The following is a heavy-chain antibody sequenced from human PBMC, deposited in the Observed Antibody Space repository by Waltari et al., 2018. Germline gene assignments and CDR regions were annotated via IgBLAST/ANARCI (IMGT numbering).Heavy chain of an antibody. D-gene: IGHD6-19*01. CDR3: AKGSSSDYYDFDY. CDR1: GFTFSSYA. J-gene: IGHJ4*02. Sequence: EVQLLDSGGGLVQLGGSLRLSCAASGFTFSSYAMSWVRQSPGKGLEWVSTISGSGGSTYYAGSAKGRFTISRDDSKNTLYLQMDSLRAEDTAVYFCAKGSSSDYYDFDYWGQGTQVTVSS. CDR2: ISGSGGST. V-gene: IGHV3-23*01.